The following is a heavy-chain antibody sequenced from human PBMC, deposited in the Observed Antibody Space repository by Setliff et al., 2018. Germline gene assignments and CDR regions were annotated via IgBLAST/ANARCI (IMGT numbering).Heavy chain of an antibody. CDR1: GYSISSGYI. Sequence: NPSETLSLTCTVSGYSISSGYIWGWIRQPPGKGLEWVGNIGHTGSINYNPSLKSRLTISRDTSKNQVSLKLNSVTATDTAVYYCARDLGHGGDSDYWGQGILVTVSS. CDR2: IGHTGSI. J-gene: IGHJ4*02. D-gene: IGHD2-21*02. CDR3: ARDLGHGGDSDY. V-gene: IGHV4-38-2*02.